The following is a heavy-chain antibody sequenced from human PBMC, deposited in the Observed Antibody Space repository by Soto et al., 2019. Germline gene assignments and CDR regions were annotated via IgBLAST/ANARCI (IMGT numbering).Heavy chain of an antibody. D-gene: IGHD7-27*01. Sequence: GGSLRLSCAASGFTFSSYSMNWVRQAPGKGLEWVSYISSSSSTIYYADSVKGRFTISRDNSKNTLYLQMNSLRAEDTAVYYCAKNWNWGSLVHWGQGTLVTVSS. J-gene: IGHJ4*02. CDR2: ISSSSSTI. CDR3: AKNWNWGSLVH. CDR1: GFTFSSYS. V-gene: IGHV3-48*01.